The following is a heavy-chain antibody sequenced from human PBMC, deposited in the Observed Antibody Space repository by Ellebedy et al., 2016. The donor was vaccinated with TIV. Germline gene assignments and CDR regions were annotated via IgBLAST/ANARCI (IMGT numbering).Heavy chain of an antibody. CDR2: ISYDGRSK. CDR1: GFTFGNYA. V-gene: IGHV3-30*18. CDR3: AKAQYYGTGSHLPAN. D-gene: IGHD3-10*01. J-gene: IGHJ4*01. Sequence: PGGSLRLSCAASGFTFGNYAMHWVRQTPGKGLEWVAVISYDGRSKYYSDSVRGRFTLSRDNSNDALYLQMDSLRTEDTAVYYCAKAQYYGTGSHLPANWGHGTLVTVSS.